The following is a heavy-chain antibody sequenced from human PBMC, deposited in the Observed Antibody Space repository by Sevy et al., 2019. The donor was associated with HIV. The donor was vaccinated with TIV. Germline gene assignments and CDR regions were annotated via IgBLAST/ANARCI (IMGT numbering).Heavy chain of an antibody. CDR3: AKVFTAVASENYFDY. D-gene: IGHD6-19*01. Sequence: GGSLRLSCAASGFTFSSYAMSWVRQAPGKGLEWVSAISGSGGSTYYANSVKGRFTISRDNSKNTLYLQMNSLVAEDTAVYYCAKVFTAVASENYFDYWGQGTLVTVSS. CDR2: ISGSGGST. CDR1: GFTFSSYA. V-gene: IGHV3-23*01. J-gene: IGHJ4*02.